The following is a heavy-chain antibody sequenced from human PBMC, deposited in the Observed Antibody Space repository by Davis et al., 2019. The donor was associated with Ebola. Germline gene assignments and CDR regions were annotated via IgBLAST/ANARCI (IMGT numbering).Heavy chain of an antibody. CDR2: INPSGGST. D-gene: IGHD2-15*01. J-gene: IGHJ6*04. Sequence: AASVKVSCKASGYTFTSYYMHWVRQAPGQGLEWMGIINPSGGSTSYAQKFQGRVTITADESTSTAYMELSSLRSEDTAVYYCARAGEVVVVVAATLNTGMDVWGKGTTVTVSS. CDR3: ARAGEVVVVVAATLNTGMDV. CDR1: GYTFTSYY. V-gene: IGHV1-46*01.